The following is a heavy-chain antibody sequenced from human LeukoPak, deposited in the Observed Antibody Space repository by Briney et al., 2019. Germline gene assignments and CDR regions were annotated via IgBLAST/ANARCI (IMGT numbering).Heavy chain of an antibody. D-gene: IGHD4-17*01. J-gene: IGHJ4*02. CDR3: ARKQTDYGDYLRYYFDY. CDR2: FDPEDGET. Sequence: ASVKVSCKVSGYTLTELSMHWVRQAPGKGLEWMGGFDPEDGETIYAQKFQGRVTMTEDTSTDTAYLELSSLRSEDTAVYYCARKQTDYGDYLRYYFDYWGQGTLVTVSS. V-gene: IGHV1-24*01. CDR1: GYTLTELS.